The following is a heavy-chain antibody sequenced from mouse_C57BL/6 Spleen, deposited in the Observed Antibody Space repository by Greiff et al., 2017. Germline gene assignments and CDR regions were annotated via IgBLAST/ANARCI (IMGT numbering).Heavy chain of an antibody. J-gene: IGHJ2*01. CDR3: ARRNYGNPFDY. Sequence: QVQLQQPGAALVMPGASVKLSCKASGYTFTSYWMHWVKQRPGQGLEWIGEIDPSDSYTNYNQKFKGKSTLTVDKSSSTAYMQLSSLTSEDSAVYYCARRNYGNPFDYWGQGTTLTVSS. D-gene: IGHD2-1*01. V-gene: IGHV1-69*01. CDR1: GYTFTSYW. CDR2: IDPSDSYT.